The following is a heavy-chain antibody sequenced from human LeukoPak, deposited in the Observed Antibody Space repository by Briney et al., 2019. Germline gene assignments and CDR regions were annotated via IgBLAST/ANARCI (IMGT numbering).Heavy chain of an antibody. CDR1: GGTFSSYA. CDR2: IIPIFGTP. Sequence: ASVKVSCKASGGTFSSYAFTWVRQAPGQGLEWMGTIIPIFGTPNYAQEFQGRVTITTDESTSTAYMELSSLRSEDTAVYYCARAGLRGHYNWFDPRGQGTLVTVSS. V-gene: IGHV1-69*05. D-gene: IGHD3-10*01. CDR3: ARAGLRGHYNWFDP. J-gene: IGHJ5*02.